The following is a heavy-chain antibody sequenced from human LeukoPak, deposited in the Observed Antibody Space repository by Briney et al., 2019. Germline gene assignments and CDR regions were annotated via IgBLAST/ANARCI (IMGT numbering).Heavy chain of an antibody. CDR1: GFIFSGSD. CDR2: IRTKLRNYAT. D-gene: IGHD3-22*01. J-gene: IGHJ4*02. CDR3: AKDLRYDSPFWYFDY. V-gene: IGHV3-73*01. Sequence: PGGSLRLSCATSGFIFSGSDIHWVRQASGRGLEWVGRIRTKLRNYATAYAASVKGRFTISRDDSGDTAYLQMNSLRAEDTAVYYCAKDLRYDSPFWYFDYWGQGTLVTVSS.